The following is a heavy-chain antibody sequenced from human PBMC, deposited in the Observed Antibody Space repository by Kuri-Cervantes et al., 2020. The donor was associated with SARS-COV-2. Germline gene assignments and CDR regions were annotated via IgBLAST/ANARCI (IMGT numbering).Heavy chain of an antibody. J-gene: IGHJ4*02. D-gene: IGHD3-3*01. CDR1: GGSISSGDYY. CDR3: VRSTYDFWSGSGGIALNDY. CDR2: IDWDDDK. Sequence: TLSLTCTVSGGSISSGDYYWSWIRQPPGKALEWLARIDWDDDKYYSTSLKTRLTISKDTSKNQVVLTMTNMDPVDTATYYCVRSTYDFWSGSGGIALNDYWGQGTLVTVSS. V-gene: IGHV2-70*11.